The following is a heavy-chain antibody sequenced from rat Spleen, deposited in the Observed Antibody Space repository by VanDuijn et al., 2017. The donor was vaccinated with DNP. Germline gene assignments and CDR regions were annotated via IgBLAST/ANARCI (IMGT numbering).Heavy chain of an antibody. Sequence: EVQLVESGGGLVQPGRSLKLSCTASGFTFSNYGMHWIRQAPTKGLEWVASISPSGGSTYYRDSVRGRFTIFRDNAKSTLYLQMNSLRSEDMATYYCTRIGDFHDGGDGDVLDAWGQGVMVTVSS. CDR2: ISPSGGST. D-gene: IGHD1-12*02. J-gene: IGHJ2*01. V-gene: IGHV5-19*01. CDR1: GFTFSNYG. CDR3: TRIGDFHDGGDGDVLDA.